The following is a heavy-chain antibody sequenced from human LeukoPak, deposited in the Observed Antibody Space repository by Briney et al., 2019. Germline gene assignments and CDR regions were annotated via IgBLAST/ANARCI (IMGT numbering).Heavy chain of an antibody. J-gene: IGHJ4*02. V-gene: IGHV1-18*01. Sequence: ASVKVSCKASGYTFTSYGISWVRQAPGQGLEWMGWISAYNGNTNYAQKLQGRVTMTTDTSTSTAYMELRSLRSDDTAVYYCARDLRIYGSGDLHSDYWGQGTLVTVSS. CDR1: GYTFTSYG. CDR2: ISAYNGNT. D-gene: IGHD3-10*01. CDR3: ARDLRIYGSGDLHSDY.